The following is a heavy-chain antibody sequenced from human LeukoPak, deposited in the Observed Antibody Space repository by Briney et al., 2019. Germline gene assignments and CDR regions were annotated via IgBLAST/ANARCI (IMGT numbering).Heavy chain of an antibody. CDR2: ISGSGGST. V-gene: IGHV3-23*01. D-gene: IGHD3-3*01. Sequence: GGSLRLSCAASGFTFSSYAMSWVRQAPGKGLEWVSAISGSGGSTYYADSVKGRFTISRDNSKNTLYLQMNSLRAEDTAVYYCAKMDYDFWSGPEDYWGQGTLVTVSS. J-gene: IGHJ4*02. CDR1: GFTFSSYA. CDR3: AKMDYDFWSGPEDY.